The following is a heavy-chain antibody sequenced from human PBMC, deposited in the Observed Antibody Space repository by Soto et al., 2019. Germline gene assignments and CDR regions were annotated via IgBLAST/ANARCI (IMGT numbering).Heavy chain of an antibody. J-gene: IGHJ5*02. D-gene: IGHD3-10*01. Sequence: TSETLSLTCTVSGGSISGYYWSWIRQPPGKGLEWIGYIYYSGSTNYNPSLKSRVTISVDTSKNQFSLKLSSVTAADTAVYYCAREVQIFGELYNWFDPWGQGTLVTVSS. CDR1: GGSISGYY. CDR3: AREVQIFGELYNWFDP. V-gene: IGHV4-59*01. CDR2: IYYSGST.